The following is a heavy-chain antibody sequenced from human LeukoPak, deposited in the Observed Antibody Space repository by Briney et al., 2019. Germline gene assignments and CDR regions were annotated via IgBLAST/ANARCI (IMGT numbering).Heavy chain of an antibody. CDR2: VHLDGRT. V-gene: IGHV4-4*02. CDR3: AREGGFYRPLDY. D-gene: IGHD6-25*01. CDR1: GGSVSSTNW. J-gene: IGHJ4*02. Sequence: PSEALSLTCGVSGGSVSSTNWWTWIRQPPGKGLEWIGEVHLDGRTNFNPSLKSRLTMSVDLSENHVSLKLTSVTAADTAVYYCAREGGFYRPLDYSGQGTLVTVSS.